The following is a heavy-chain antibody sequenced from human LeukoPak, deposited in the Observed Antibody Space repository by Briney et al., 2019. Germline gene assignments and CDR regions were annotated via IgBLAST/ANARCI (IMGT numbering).Heavy chain of an antibody. CDR2: INPSGGST. D-gene: IGHD1-26*01. CDR1: GYTFTSYY. CDR3: ARNRHVGATPLDY. Sequence: ASVKVSCKASGYTFTSYYMHWVRQAPGQGLEWMGIINPSGGSTSYAQKFQGRVTMTRDTSTSTAYMELRSLRSDDTAVYYCARNRHVGATPLDYWGQGTLVTVSS. J-gene: IGHJ4*02. V-gene: IGHV1-46*01.